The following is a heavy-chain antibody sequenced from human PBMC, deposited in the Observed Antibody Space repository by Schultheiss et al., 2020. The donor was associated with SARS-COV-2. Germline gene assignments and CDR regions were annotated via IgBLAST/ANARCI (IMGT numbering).Heavy chain of an antibody. CDR3: ARANYDFNWFDP. Sequence: GGSLRLSCKGSGYSFTSYWIGWVRQMPGKGLEWMGIIYPGDSDTRYSPSFQGQVTISADKSISTAYLQWSSLKASDTAMYYCARANYDFNWFDPWGQGTLVTVSS. D-gene: IGHD3-3*01. CDR2: IYPGDSDT. J-gene: IGHJ5*02. CDR1: GYSFTSYW. V-gene: IGHV5-51*01.